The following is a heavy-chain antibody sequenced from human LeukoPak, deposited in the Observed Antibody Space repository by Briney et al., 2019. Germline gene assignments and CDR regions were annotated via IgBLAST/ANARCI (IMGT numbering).Heavy chain of an antibody. J-gene: IGHJ3*02. Sequence: GGSLRLSCAASGFTFSTYSMNWVRQAPGKGLEWVSYISSSGSTIYYADSVKGRFTISRDNAKNSLYLQMNSLRAEDTAVYYCARGIVVVPAATNDAFDIWGQGTMVTVSS. D-gene: IGHD2-2*01. CDR2: ISSSGSTI. CDR1: GFTFSTYS. V-gene: IGHV3-48*04. CDR3: ARGIVVVPAATNDAFDI.